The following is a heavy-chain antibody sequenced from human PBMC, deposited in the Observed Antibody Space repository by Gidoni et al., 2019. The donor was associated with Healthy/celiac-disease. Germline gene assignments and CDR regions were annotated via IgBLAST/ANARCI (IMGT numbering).Heavy chain of an antibody. CDR3: AKGTYYGSGSYYKRERNWFDP. CDR1: GGSFSGYY. D-gene: IGHD3-10*01. J-gene: IGHJ5*02. Sequence: QVQLQQWGAGLLKPSETLSLTCAVYGGSFSGYYCSWIRQPPGKGLEWIGEINHSGSTNYNPSLKSRVTISVDTTKNQFSLKLSSVTAADTAVYYCAKGTYYGSGSYYKRERNWFDPWGQGTLVTVSS. CDR2: INHSGST. V-gene: IGHV4-34*01.